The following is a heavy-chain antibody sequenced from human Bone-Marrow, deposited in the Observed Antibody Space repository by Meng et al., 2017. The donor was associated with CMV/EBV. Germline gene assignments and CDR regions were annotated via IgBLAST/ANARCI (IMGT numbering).Heavy chain of an antibody. CDR2: IKQDGSEK. J-gene: IGHJ4*02. V-gene: IGHV3-7*01. D-gene: IGHD3-10*01. Sequence: GESLKISCAASGFTFSSYWMSWVRQAPGKGLEWVANIKQDGSEKYYVDSVKDRFTISRDNAKNSLYLQMNSLRAEDTAVYYCARLRWFGEVDYFDYWGQGTLVTVSS. CDR3: ARLRWFGEVDYFDY. CDR1: GFTFSSYW.